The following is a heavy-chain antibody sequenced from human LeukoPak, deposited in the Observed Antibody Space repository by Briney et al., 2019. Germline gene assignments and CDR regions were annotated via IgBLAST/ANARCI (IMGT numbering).Heavy chain of an antibody. CDR1: GFTFDDYA. J-gene: IGHJ4*02. V-gene: IGHV3-9*01. CDR2: ISWNSGSI. Sequence: GGSLRLSCAVSGFTFDDYAMHWVRQAPGKGLEWVSGISWNSGSIGYADSVKGRFTISRDNAKNSLYLQMNSLRAEDTALYYCAKDGGSGWGQGTLVTVSS. D-gene: IGHD6-19*01. CDR3: AKDGGSG.